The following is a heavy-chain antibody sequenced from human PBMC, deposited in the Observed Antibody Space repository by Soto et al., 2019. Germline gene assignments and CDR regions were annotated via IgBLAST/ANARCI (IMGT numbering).Heavy chain of an antibody. CDR1: GYSFISYW. V-gene: IGHV5-51*01. CDR3: ARIIGYCRNNDCSWTFDI. CDR2: FYPGDSTS. J-gene: IGHJ3*02. Sequence: GESLKISCKTSGYSFISYWVAWVRQLPGKGLEWMGTFYPGDSTSTYSPSFQGQVTISVDKSVSTAYLQLSSLKASGTAMYYCARIIGYCRNNDCSWTFDIWGQGTMVTVSS. D-gene: IGHD2-15*01.